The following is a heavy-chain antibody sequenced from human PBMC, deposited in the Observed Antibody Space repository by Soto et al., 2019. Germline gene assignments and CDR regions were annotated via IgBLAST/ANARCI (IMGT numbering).Heavy chain of an antibody. CDR2: ISKSGYT. D-gene: IGHD3-10*01. Sequence: QAQLQTSGPGLVKPSETLSLTCTVSSVSINSFTNHYCSWIRQPPGKGLEWVGYISKSGYTRYNPSPRSRVTLSVDTSKNQFSLKLSSVTAADTALYFCATQGFGKLHGLVDVWGQGTTVTVSS. CDR1: SVSINSFTNHY. V-gene: IGHV4-59*08. CDR3: ATQGFGKLHGLVDV. J-gene: IGHJ6*02.